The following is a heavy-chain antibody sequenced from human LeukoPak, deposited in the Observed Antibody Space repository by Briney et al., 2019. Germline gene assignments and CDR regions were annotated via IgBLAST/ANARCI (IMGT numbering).Heavy chain of an antibody. D-gene: IGHD2-15*01. CDR2: ISYDGSNK. CDR1: GFTSSSYA. Sequence: PGGSLRLSCAASGFTSSSYAMHWVRQAPGKGLEWVAVISYDGSNKYYADSVKGRFTISRDNSKNTLYLQMNSLRAEDTAVYYCARGGRVVVERYFDYWGQGTLVTVSS. V-gene: IGHV3-30*04. J-gene: IGHJ4*02. CDR3: ARGGRVVVERYFDY.